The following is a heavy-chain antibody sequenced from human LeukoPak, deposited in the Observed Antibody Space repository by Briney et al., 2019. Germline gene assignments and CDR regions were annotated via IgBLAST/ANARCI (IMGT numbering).Heavy chain of an antibody. V-gene: IGHV1-2*02. J-gene: IGHJ4*02. CDR2: INPNTGGT. D-gene: IGHD3-22*01. CDR1: GYTFTGYY. CDR3: ATGYYYDYSGYPDY. Sequence: ASVKVSCKASGYTFTGYYMHWVRQAPGQGLEWMGWINPNTGGTNYAQKFQGRVTMTRDTSISTAYMELSRLRSDDTAVYYCATGYYYDYSGYPDYWDQGTLVTVSS.